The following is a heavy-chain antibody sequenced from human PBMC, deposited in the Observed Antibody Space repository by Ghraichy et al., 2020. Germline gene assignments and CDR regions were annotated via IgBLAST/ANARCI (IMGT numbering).Heavy chain of an antibody. CDR3: ARGLIPKIYSSGYSYYFDY. D-gene: IGHD3-22*01. CDR2: INHSGST. CDR1: GGSFSGYY. J-gene: IGHJ4*02. Sequence: SQTLSLTCAVYGGSFSGYYWSWIRQPPGKGLEWIGEINHSGSTNYNPSLKSRVTISVDTSKNQFSLKLSSVTAADTAVYYCARGLIPKIYSSGYSYYFDYWGQGTLVTVSS. V-gene: IGHV4-34*01.